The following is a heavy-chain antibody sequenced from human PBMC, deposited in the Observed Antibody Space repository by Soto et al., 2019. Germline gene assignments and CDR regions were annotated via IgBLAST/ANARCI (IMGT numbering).Heavy chain of an antibody. CDR1: GGSISNSSYY. Sequence: SETLSLTCTVSGGSISNSSYYWGWVRQPPGKGLEWIGHIYYSGTSYSNPSLKGRVSLSVDTSKNQFSLKLNSVTAADTAVYFCARVQRRWLNSDYGGQGTPVPVSS. CDR2: IYYSGTS. D-gene: IGHD5-12*01. CDR3: ARVQRRWLNSDY. V-gene: IGHV4-39*01. J-gene: IGHJ4*02.